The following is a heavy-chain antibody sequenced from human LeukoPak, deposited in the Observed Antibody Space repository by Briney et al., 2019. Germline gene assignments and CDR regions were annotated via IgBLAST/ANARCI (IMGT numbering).Heavy chain of an antibody. J-gene: IGHJ6*02. CDR1: GYTFTRYA. D-gene: IGHD6-19*01. CDR2: IKSRGGST. CDR3: ARDRESSGFFSYYYGMDV. V-gene: IGHV1-46*01. Sequence: ASVTVSCKASGYTFTRYAMNWVRQAPGQGLEWMGIIKSRGGSTTYAQKFQGRVTMTTDTSTSTVYMDLSSLTYEDTAVYYCARDRESSGFFSYYYGMDVWGQGTTVTVSS.